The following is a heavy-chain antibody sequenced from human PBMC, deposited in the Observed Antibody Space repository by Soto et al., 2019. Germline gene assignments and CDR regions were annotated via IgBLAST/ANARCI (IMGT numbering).Heavy chain of an antibody. CDR3: ARQGNWNYVAGVLEDWFDP. Sequence: ASETLSLTCTVSGGSISSSSYYWGWIRQPPGKGLEWIGSIYYSGSTYYNPSLKSRVTISVDTSKNQFSLKLSSVTAADTAVYYCARQGNWNYVAGVLEDWFDPWGQGTLVTVSS. D-gene: IGHD1-7*01. J-gene: IGHJ5*02. V-gene: IGHV4-39*01. CDR2: IYYSGST. CDR1: GGSISSSSYY.